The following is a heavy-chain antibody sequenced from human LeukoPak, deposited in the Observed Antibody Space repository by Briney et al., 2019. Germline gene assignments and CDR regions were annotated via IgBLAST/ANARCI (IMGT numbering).Heavy chain of an antibody. CDR3: ARAPDYDFWSGYYPNWFDP. CDR1: GGSISSSSYY. J-gene: IGHJ5*02. CDR2: LYYSGGT. V-gene: IGHV4-39*07. D-gene: IGHD3-3*01. Sequence: SETLSLTCTVSGGSISSSSYYWGWIRQPPGKGLEWIGSLYYSGGTYYNPSLKSRVTISVDTSKNRFSLKLSSVTAADTAVYYCARAPDYDFWSGYYPNWFDPWGQGTLVTVSS.